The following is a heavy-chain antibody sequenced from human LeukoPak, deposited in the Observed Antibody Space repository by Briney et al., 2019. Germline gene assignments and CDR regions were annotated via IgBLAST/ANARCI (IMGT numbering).Heavy chain of an antibody. V-gene: IGHV4-34*01. D-gene: IGHD6-19*01. CDR1: GGSFSGYY. Sequence: PSETLSLTCAVYGGSFSGYYWSWIRQPPGKGLEWIGEINHSGSTNYNPSLKSRVTISLDTSKNQFSLNLNSVTAADTAVYYCARAGGSGLIDYWGQGILVTVSS. CDR2: INHSGST. J-gene: IGHJ4*02. CDR3: ARAGGSGLIDY.